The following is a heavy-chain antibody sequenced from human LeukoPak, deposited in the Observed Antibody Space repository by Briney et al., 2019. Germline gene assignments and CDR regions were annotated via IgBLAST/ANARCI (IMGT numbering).Heavy chain of an antibody. CDR3: ARRYYDFWSGYSLDY. Sequence: ASVKVSCKASGYSFTAFYIHWVRQAPGQGLEWMGWINPDAGGPNYAQKFQGRVTMTRDTSISTAYMELSRLRSDDTAVYYCARRYYDFWSGYSLDYWGQGTLVTVSS. V-gene: IGHV1-2*02. CDR2: INPDAGGP. J-gene: IGHJ4*02. CDR1: GYSFTAFY. D-gene: IGHD3-3*01.